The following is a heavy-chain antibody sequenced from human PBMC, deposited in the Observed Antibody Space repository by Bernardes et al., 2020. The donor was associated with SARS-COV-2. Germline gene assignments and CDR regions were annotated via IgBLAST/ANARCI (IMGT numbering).Heavy chain of an antibody. D-gene: IGHD3-22*01. V-gene: IGHV3-30*03. Sequence: GGSLRLSCAASGFTFNNYGMHWVRQAPGKGLEWVAVISYDGSYKFYADPVKGRFTISRDNSKNTLYLQMNSLRAEDTAVYYCARTFIDSSGSAQTRPHFDTWSQGTPVTVSS. CDR1: GFTFNNYG. CDR3: ARTFIDSSGSAQTRPHFDT. J-gene: IGHJ4*02. CDR2: ISYDGSYK.